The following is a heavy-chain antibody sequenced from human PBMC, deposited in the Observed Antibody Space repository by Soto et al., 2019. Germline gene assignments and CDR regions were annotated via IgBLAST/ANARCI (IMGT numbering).Heavy chain of an antibody. D-gene: IGHD3-10*01. CDR2: INHSGNT. J-gene: IGHJ6*02. CDR3: ARINKYYYGSGSYLGNFYGMDV. Sequence: SETLSLTCAVYGGPFSGFFWSWIRQPPGRGLEWIGEINHSGNTNYNPSLKSRVTISEDTSKNQVSLKLSSVTAADTAVYFCARINKYYYGSGSYLGNFYGMDVWGQGTTVTVSS. V-gene: IGHV4-34*01. CDR1: GGPFSGFF.